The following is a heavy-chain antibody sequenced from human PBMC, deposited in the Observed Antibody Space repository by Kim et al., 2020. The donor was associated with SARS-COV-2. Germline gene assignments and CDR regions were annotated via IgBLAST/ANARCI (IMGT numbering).Heavy chain of an antibody. D-gene: IGHD3-10*01. CDR2: ISYDGSNK. CDR1: GFTFSSYG. V-gene: IGHV3-30*18. CDR3: AKCAGSGSYKYYYYGMDV. J-gene: IGHJ6*02. Sequence: GGSLRLSCAASGFTFSSYGMHWVRQAPGKGLEWVAVISYDGSNKYYADSVKGRFTISRDNSKNTLYLQMNSRRAEDTAVYYCAKCAGSGSYKYYYYGMDVWGQRTTVPVSS.